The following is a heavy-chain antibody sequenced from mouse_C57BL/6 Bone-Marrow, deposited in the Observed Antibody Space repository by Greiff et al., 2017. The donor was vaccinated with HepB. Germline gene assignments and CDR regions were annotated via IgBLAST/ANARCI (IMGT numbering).Heavy chain of an antibody. V-gene: IGHV5-9*01. D-gene: IGHD1-1*01. J-gene: IGHJ2*01. CDR2: ISGGGGNT. Sequence: VESGGGLVKPGGSLKLSCAASGFTFSSYTMSWVRQTPEKRLEWVATISGGGGNTYYPDSVKGRFTISRDNAKNTLYLQMSSLRSEDTALYYCATLITTVVAKEDYWGQGTTLTVSS. CDR3: ATLITTVVAKEDY. CDR1: GFTFSSYT.